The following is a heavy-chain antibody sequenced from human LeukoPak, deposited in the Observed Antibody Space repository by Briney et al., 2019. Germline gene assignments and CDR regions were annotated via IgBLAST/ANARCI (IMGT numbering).Heavy chain of an antibody. CDR3: ARAVRPNIYMVRGVFDY. D-gene: IGHD3-10*01. J-gene: IGHJ4*02. V-gene: IGHV4-61*02. CDR1: GGSISSDIYY. Sequence: SPSETLSLTCTVSGGSISSDIYYWSWIRQPAGNTLEWIGRIYTRGSTNYNPSLKSRVTISVDTSKNQFSLKLSSVTAADTAVYYCARAVRPNIYMVRGVFDYWGQGTLVTVSS. CDR2: IYTRGST.